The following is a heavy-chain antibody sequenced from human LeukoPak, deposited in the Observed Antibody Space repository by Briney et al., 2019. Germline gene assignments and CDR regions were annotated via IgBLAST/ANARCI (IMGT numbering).Heavy chain of an antibody. V-gene: IGHV3-30*03. Sequence: GGSLRLSCAASGFTFSNYGMHWVRQAPGKGLEWVAVISYTGRATYYPDSVRGRFTISRDDFDNTLYLQMNSLRPEDTAVYYCARGDYDFDFWGQGTLVTVSS. J-gene: IGHJ4*02. CDR2: ISYTGRAT. CDR3: ARGDYDFDF. CDR1: GFTFSNYG. D-gene: IGHD5-12*01.